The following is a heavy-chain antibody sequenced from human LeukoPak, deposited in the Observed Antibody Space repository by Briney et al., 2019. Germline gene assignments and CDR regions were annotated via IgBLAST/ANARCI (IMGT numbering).Heavy chain of an antibody. D-gene: IGHD3-22*01. CDR1: AGSINSGDYY. CDR3: ARGRKRLVVVIRPQAGSAFDY. J-gene: IGHJ4*02. CDR2: IYSPGT. Sequence: SQTLSLTCTVSAGSINSGDYYWSWIRQPAGKGLEWIGRIYSPGTNYNYNPSLKSRVTISIDTSKNQFSLKLSSVTAADTAVYYCARGRKRLVVVIRPQAGSAFDYWGQGTLVTVSS. V-gene: IGHV4-61*02.